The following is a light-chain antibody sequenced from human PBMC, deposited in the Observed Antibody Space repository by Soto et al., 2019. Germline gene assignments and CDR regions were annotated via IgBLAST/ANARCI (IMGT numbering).Light chain of an antibody. J-gene: IGKJ3*01. CDR3: QQYRSSRT. V-gene: IGKV3-20*01. Sequence: EIVVTQSPGTLSLSPGERATLSCRASQSVSSSYLAWYQQKPGQAPRLLIYGASSRATGIPDRFSGSGSGTDFTLTISGLEPEDVAVYYCQQYRSSRTFGPGTKVDIK. CDR1: QSVSSSY. CDR2: GAS.